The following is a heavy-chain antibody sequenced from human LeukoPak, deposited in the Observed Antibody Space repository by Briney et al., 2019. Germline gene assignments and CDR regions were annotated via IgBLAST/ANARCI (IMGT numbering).Heavy chain of an antibody. D-gene: IGHD2-15*01. CDR3: ASSIVVVVAATTGTDY. V-gene: IGHV3-30*03. Sequence: GGSLRLSCAASGFTVSSNYMSWVRQAPGKGLEWVAVISYDGSNKYYADSVKGRFTISRDNSKNTLYLQMNSLRAEDTAVYYCASSIVVVVAATTGTDYWGQGTLVTVSS. J-gene: IGHJ4*02. CDR2: ISYDGSNK. CDR1: GFTVSSNY.